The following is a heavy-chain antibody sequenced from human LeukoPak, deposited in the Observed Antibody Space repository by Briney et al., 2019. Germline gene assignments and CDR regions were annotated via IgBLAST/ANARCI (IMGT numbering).Heavy chain of an antibody. CDR3: ANGDAARPSEGLDY. D-gene: IGHD6-6*01. J-gene: IGHJ4*02. CDR1: GFTVSSNY. Sequence: GGSLRLSCAASGFTVSSNYMSWVRQAPGKGLEWVSSISGGGGMTYYADSVKGRFTISRDNSKSTLYLQMNSLRADDTAVYYCANGDAARPSEGLDYWGRGTLVTVSS. V-gene: IGHV3-23*01. CDR2: ISGGGGMT.